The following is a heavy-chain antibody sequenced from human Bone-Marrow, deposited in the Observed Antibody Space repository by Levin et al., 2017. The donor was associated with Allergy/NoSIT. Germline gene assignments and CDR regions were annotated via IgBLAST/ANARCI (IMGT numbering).Heavy chain of an antibody. V-gene: IGHV1-69*13. Sequence: SVKVSCRSSGGTFSNTPISWVRQAPGQGLEWMGGILPLFNTANYAQKFQDRVTITADQSTSTAYMEVRSLTSDDTAVYYCASTASEIRYVEWSLPADSYGMDVWGQGTTVIVSS. CDR1: GGTFSNTP. D-gene: IGHD3-3*01. J-gene: IGHJ6*02. CDR3: ASTASEIRYVEWSLPADSYGMDV. CDR2: ILPLFNTA.